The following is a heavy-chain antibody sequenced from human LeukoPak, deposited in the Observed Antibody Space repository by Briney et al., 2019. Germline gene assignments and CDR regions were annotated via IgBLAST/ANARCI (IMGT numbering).Heavy chain of an antibody. CDR1: GGSISSYY. Sequence: SETLSLTCTVSGGSISSYYWSWIRQPPGKGLEWIGNIYYTGSTNYNPSLKSRVSISVDTSKNQFSLKLSSVTAADTAVYYCARDRTYYYDSSGGFDYWGQGTLVTVSS. J-gene: IGHJ4*02. CDR2: IYYTGST. CDR3: ARDRTYYYDSSGGFDY. V-gene: IGHV4-59*01. D-gene: IGHD3-22*01.